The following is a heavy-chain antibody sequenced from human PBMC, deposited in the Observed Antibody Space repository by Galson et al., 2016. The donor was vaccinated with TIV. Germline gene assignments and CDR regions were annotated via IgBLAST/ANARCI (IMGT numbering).Heavy chain of an antibody. D-gene: IGHD4/OR15-4a*01. CDR2: INNFGAGT. Sequence: SLRLSCAASGFTFSNYAMNWVRLAPGRGLEWVSSINNFGAGTYYADSVKGLFTISRDNSKSTIYLQMNSLGAEDTACYYCAKDANYQLPRNWFDRWGQGTLVTVSS. V-gene: IGHV3-23*01. J-gene: IGHJ5*02. CDR1: GFTFSNYA. CDR3: AKDANYQLPRNWFDR.